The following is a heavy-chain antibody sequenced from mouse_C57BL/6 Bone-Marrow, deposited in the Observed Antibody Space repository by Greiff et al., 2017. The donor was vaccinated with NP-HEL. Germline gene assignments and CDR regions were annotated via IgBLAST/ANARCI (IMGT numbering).Heavy chain of an antibody. D-gene: IGHD1-1*01. CDR1: GFNIKDDY. CDR3: TTGGSSPYAMDY. CDR2: IYPENGDT. J-gene: IGHJ4*01. V-gene: IGHV14-4*01. Sequence: VQLQQSGAELVRPGASVKLSCTVSGFNIKDDYMHWVKQRPEQCLEWIVWIYPENGDTEYASTFPGKATITADPSSTTAYLQRSSLTSEDTAVYYCTTGGSSPYAMDYWGQGTSVTVSS.